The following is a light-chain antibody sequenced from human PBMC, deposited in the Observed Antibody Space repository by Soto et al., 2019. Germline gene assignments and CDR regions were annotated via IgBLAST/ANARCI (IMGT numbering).Light chain of an antibody. CDR2: DTS. V-gene: IGKV3-11*01. J-gene: IGKJ5*01. CDR1: QSVSSN. Sequence: EIVLTHSPATLSVSRLERATLXCRASQSVSSNLAWYQQKPGQAPRLLIYDTSTRATGIPARFSGSGSGTEFTLTISSLEPEDFALYYCQQRSNWITFGQGTRLEIK. CDR3: QQRSNWIT.